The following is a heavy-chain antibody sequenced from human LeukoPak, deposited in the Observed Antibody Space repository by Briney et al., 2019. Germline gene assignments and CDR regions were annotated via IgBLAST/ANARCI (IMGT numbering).Heavy chain of an antibody. CDR1: GFTFNDYG. CDR2: ISSSGSTI. D-gene: IGHD3-9*01. Sequence: GGSLTLSCAASGFTFNDYGMSWVRHAPGKGLEWVSYISSSGSTIYYADYVKGRFTISRDNAKNSLYLQMNSLRAEDTAVYYCARGRKVLRYFDWLNYWGQGTLVTVSS. V-gene: IGHV3-48*03. CDR3: ARGRKVLRYFDWLNY. J-gene: IGHJ4*02.